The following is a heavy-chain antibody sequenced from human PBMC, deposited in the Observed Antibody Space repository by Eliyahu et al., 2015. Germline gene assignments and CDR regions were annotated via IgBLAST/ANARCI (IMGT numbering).Heavy chain of an antibody. CDR1: GFXXGDW. J-gene: IGHJ6*04. D-gene: IGHD1-26*01. Sequence: DXHLVESGGGWVQPGGSXRLXGVXSGFXXGDWMTXGRQAPGKGRXGVANIKEDGSDKYYVDSMKGRFTISRDNAKNSLFLEMKRLTVGDTAVYYCARAEGELFWGDYGMDVWGRGTSVTVSS. CDR3: ARAEGELFWGDYGMDV. CDR2: IKEDGSDK. V-gene: IGHV3-7*01.